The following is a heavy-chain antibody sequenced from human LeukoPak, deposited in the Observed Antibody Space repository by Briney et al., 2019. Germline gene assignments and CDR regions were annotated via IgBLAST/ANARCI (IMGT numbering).Heavy chain of an antibody. J-gene: IGHJ4*02. CDR2: ISGFKSMT. V-gene: IGHV1-18*01. CDR1: GYTFSLYG. CDR3: ARDRPLPGYSSGTASPPFDH. Sequence: ASVTVSCKTSGYTFSLYGVTWVRQAPGQGLEWMGWISGFKSMTNYAQRFQGRVTMSTDSSSTEVYMELSRLTSDDTAVYYCARDRPLPGYSSGTASPPFDHWGQGTLVIVSS. D-gene: IGHD2-15*01.